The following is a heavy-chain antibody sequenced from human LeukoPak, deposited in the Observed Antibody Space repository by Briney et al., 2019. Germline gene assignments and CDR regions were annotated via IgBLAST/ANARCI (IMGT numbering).Heavy chain of an antibody. CDR1: GGSISSGGYY. V-gene: IGHV4-31*03. D-gene: IGHD6-13*01. J-gene: IGHJ4*02. CDR2: IYYSGSTYYNSRGT. CDR3: ARAGSGAAGLFDY. Sequence: SETLSLTCTVSGGSISSGGYYWTWIRRHPGKGLEWIGYIYYSGSTYYNSRGTYYNPSLKSRVAISVDTSKNQFSLKLSSVAAADTAVYYWARAGSGAAGLFDYWGQGTLVTVSS.